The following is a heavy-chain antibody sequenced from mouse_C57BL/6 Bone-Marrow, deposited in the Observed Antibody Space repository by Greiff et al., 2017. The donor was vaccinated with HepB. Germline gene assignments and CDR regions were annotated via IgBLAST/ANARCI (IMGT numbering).Heavy chain of an antibody. J-gene: IGHJ3*01. CDR1: GFTFSDYG. V-gene: IGHV5-17*01. CDR3: ARLRRAWFAY. Sequence: EVMLVESGGGLVKPGGSLKLSCAASGFTFSDYGMHWVRQAPEKGLEWVAYISSGSSTIYYADTVKGRFTISRDNAKNTLFLQMTSRRSEDTAMYYCARLRRAWFAYWGQGTRVTVSA. D-gene: IGHD2-4*01. CDR2: ISSGSSTI.